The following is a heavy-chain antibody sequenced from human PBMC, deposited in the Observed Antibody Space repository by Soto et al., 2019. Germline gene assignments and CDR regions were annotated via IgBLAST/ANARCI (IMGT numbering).Heavy chain of an antibody. D-gene: IGHD5-18*01. Sequence: EVQLVESGGGLVQPGGSLRLSCGGSGFTFRTYWLSWVRQAPGKGLEWVANINQDGSEKNYMDSVKGIFTISRDNAKNSLYLQLSSLSAEDTALYYWARDGSTSWYSYDYHGMDVWSQETTVTVSS. CDR1: GFTFRTYW. V-gene: IGHV3-7*05. CDR2: INQDGSEK. J-gene: IGHJ6*02. CDR3: ARDGSTSWYSYDYHGMDV.